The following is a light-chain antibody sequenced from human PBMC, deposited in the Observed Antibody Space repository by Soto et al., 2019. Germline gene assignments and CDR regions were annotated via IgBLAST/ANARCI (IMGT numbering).Light chain of an antibody. Sequence: EVVLTQSPGTLSLSTGESATLSCRASQSVSSSFLALYQQKAGQAPRLLIYGASRRATGIPDRFSGSGSGTDFTLTITRLEPEDFAMYYCQRYDSFRTFGQGTKVDIK. CDR1: QSVSSSF. V-gene: IGKV3-20*01. CDR2: GAS. CDR3: QRYDSFRT. J-gene: IGKJ1*01.